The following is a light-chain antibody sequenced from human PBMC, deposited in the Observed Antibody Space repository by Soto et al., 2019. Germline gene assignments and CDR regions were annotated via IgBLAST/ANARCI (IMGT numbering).Light chain of an antibody. CDR3: EQYHNLLLS. J-gene: IGKJ4*01. V-gene: IGKV1-33*01. CDR1: EDISNF. Sequence: DIQMTQSPPSLSASVGDRVTISCQATEDISNFLNWYQQKPGKAPKLLIYDASNLEAGVPSRFSGGGSGTHFTLTISSLQPEDFATYYCEQYHNLLLSFGGGTKVDIK. CDR2: DAS.